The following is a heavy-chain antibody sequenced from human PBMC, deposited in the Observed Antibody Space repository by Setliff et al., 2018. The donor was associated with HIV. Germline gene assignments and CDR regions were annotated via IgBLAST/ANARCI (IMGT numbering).Heavy chain of an antibody. CDR2: IFDSGTT. V-gene: IGHV4-59*08. J-gene: IGHJ4*02. CDR3: ARQGGYNSPLMV. D-gene: IGHD3-10*01. Sequence: PSETLSLTCTVSGGSFTSYYWNWIRQSPGKGLEWIGYIFDSGTTKYNPSVTSRVTISVDASKNQLFLQLISVTAADTAVYYCARQGGYNSPLMVWGQGKLVTISS. CDR1: GGSFTSYY.